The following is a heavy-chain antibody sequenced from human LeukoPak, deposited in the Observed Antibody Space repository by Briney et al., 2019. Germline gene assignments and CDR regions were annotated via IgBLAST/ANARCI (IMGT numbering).Heavy chain of an antibody. V-gene: IGHV3-30*04. Sequence: GGSLRLSCAAAGFTFSNYAMHWVRQAPGKGLEWVAAISYDGSKKYYADSVKGRLTISRDNSKNTLYLKMHSLRDEATAVYSCATAQRESYYHTSGIMGNWGQGTLVTVSS. D-gene: IGHD3-22*01. CDR1: GFTFSNYA. CDR3: ATAQRESYYHTSGIMGN. CDR2: ISYDGSKK. J-gene: IGHJ4*02.